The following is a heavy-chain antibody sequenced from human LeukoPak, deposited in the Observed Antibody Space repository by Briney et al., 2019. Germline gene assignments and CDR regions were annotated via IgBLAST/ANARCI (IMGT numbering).Heavy chain of an antibody. V-gene: IGHV3-23*01. CDR3: AKQPYQYVSGSPSWFDP. CDR2: IGGSSGKI. CDR1: GFTFSTYR. D-gene: IGHD3-10*01. J-gene: IGHJ5*02. Sequence: PGGSLRLSCAASGFTFSTYRFNWVRQAPGKGLEWVSGIGGSSGKIFYADSVKGQFTISRDNSKNTLYLQMNTLRAEDTAVYFCAKQPYQYVSGSPSWFDPWGQGTLVTVSS.